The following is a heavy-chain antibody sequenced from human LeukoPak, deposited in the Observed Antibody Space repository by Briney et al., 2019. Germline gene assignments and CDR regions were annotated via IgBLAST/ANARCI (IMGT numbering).Heavy chain of an antibody. CDR2: IYSGGNT. D-gene: IGHD1-14*01. Sequence: GGSLRLSCAASGFTVSSNYMSWVRQAPGKGLEWVSIIYSGGNTYYADCVEGRFTISRHDSKNTLYLQMNSLRPEDTAVYYCARQEDRAYGMDVWGQGTTVTVSS. CDR1: GFTVSSNY. CDR3: ARQEDRAYGMDV. V-gene: IGHV3-53*04. J-gene: IGHJ6*02.